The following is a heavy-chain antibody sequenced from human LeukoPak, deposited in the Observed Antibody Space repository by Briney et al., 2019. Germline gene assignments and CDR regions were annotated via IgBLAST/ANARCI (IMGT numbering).Heavy chain of an antibody. J-gene: IGHJ4*02. CDR2: IYSSGNT. CDR3: ARNSGDY. D-gene: IGHD4-23*01. Sequence: SETLSLTCSVAGGSISNFYWSWIRQPAGKGLEWIGRIYSSGNTVYNPSLKSRVTMSLDAPKNQLSLKLRSVTAADTAVYYCARNSGDYWGQGTLVTVSS. V-gene: IGHV4-4*07. CDR1: GGSISNFY.